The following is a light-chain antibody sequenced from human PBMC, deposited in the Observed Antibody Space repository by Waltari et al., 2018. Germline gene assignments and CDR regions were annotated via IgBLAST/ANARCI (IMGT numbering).Light chain of an antibody. CDR1: SSDVGRYDY. V-gene: IGLV2-14*01. J-gene: IGLJ2*01. CDR2: DVI. Sequence: QSALTQPASVSGSPGQSITISCTGTSSDVGRYDYVSWYQQHPGKAPKLMIYDVIKRPSGVSNRFSGSKSGNTASLTISGLQAEDESDYYCASYISSISTPLVFGGGTKLTVL. CDR3: ASYISSISTPLV.